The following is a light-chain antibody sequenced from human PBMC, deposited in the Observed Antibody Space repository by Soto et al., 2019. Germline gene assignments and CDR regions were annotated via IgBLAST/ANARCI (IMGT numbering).Light chain of an antibody. Sequence: DIQMTQSPSTLSASVGDRVTITCRARQSVSSWLAWYQHKPGKAPNLLIYKASSLESGVPSRFSGSGSGTEFTLTISSLQPDDVATYYCQQYGRYRTFGQGTKVEIK. CDR3: QQYGRYRT. CDR2: KAS. V-gene: IGKV1-5*03. J-gene: IGKJ1*01. CDR1: QSVSSW.